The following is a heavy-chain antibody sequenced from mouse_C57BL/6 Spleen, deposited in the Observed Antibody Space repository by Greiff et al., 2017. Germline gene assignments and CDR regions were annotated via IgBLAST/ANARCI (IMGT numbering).Heavy chain of an antibody. J-gene: IGHJ4*01. Sequence: EVQRVESGPELVKPGASVKISCKASGYSFTGYYMNWVKQSPEKSLEWIGEINPSTGGTTYNQKFKAKATLTVDKSSSTAYMQLKSLTSEDSAVYYCARNYAMDYWGQGTSVTVSS. CDR1: GYSFTGYY. CDR3: ARNYAMDY. CDR2: INPSTGGT. V-gene: IGHV1-42*01.